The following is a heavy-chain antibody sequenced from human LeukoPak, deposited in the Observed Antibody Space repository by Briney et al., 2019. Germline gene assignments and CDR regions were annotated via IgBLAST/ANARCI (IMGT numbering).Heavy chain of an antibody. CDR2: ISYDGSNK. D-gene: IGHD2-2*01. CDR1: GFTFSSYA. J-gene: IGHJ4*02. V-gene: IGHV3-30*04. CDR3: ARDTVPAAIIYCCDY. Sequence: PGGSLRLSCAASGFTFSSYAMHWVRQAPGKGLEWVAVISYDGSNKYYADSVKGRFTISRDNSKNTLYLQMNSLRAEDTAVYYCARDTVPAAIIYCCDYWGQGTLVTVSS.